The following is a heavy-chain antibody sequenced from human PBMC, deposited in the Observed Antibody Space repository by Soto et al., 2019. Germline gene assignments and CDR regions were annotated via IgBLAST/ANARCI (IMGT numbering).Heavy chain of an antibody. D-gene: IGHD1-1*01. J-gene: IGHJ1*01. CDR2: ISSSGSTM. CDR1: GFSFSTYY. V-gene: IGHV3-11*01. CDR3: ARDSTWNLKYFHH. Sequence: QVQLVESGGGLVKPGGSLRLSCEASGFSFSTYYMTWIRQAPGKGLEWVSYISSSGSTMYYADSVTGRFTISRDNTKNSLYLQMNSLSVEDTVVYYCARDSTWNLKYFHHWGQGTLVTVSS.